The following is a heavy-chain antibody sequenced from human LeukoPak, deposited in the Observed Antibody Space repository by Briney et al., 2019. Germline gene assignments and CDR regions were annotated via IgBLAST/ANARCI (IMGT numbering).Heavy chain of an antibody. CDR3: ARGKGQWLRSNWFDP. CDR1: GGSLSGYY. Sequence: PSETLSLTCAVYGGSLSGYYWSWIRQPPGKGLEWIGEINHSGSTNHNPSLKSRVTISVDTSKNQFSLKLSSVTAADTAVYYCARGKGQWLRSNWFDPWGQGTLVTVSS. J-gene: IGHJ5*02. V-gene: IGHV4-34*01. D-gene: IGHD5-12*01. CDR2: INHSGST.